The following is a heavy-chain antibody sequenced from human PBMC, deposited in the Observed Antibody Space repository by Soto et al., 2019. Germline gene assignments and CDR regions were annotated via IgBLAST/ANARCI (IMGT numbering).Heavy chain of an antibody. J-gene: IGHJ6*03. CDR1: RYTFTSYD. CDR2: MNPNSGNT. CDR3: ARRSVSYYYYYMDV. Sequence: ASVKVSCKASRYTFTSYDINWVRQATGQGLEWMGWMNPNSGNTGYAQKFQGRVTMTRNTSISTAYMELSSLRSEDTAVYYCARRSVSYYYYYMDVWGKGTTVTVSS. V-gene: IGHV1-8*01.